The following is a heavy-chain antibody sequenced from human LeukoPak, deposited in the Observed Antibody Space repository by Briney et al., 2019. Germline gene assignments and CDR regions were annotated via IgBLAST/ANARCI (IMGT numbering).Heavy chain of an antibody. Sequence: ASVKVSCKVTGYTLTELSMHWVRQAPGKGLEWMGGFDPEDGETIYAQKFQGRVTMTEDTSTDTAYMELSSLRSEDTAVYYCATGRDCSSTSCYDYYFDYWGQGTLVTVSS. D-gene: IGHD2-2*01. J-gene: IGHJ4*02. CDR2: FDPEDGET. V-gene: IGHV1-24*01. CDR3: ATGRDCSSTSCYDYYFDY. CDR1: GYTLTELS.